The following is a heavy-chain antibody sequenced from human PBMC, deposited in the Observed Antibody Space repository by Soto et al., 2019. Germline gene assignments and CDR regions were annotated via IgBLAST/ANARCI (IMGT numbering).Heavy chain of an antibody. CDR2: ISAYNGNT. CDR3: ARDNEEIVVVPAAPNFDY. V-gene: IGHV1-18*01. Sequence: QVQLVQSGAEVKKPGASVKVSCKASGYTFTSYGISWVRQAPGQGLEWMGWISAYNGNTNYAQKLQGRVTMTTDTSTSTAYMELRSLRSDDTAVYYCARDNEEIVVVPAAPNFDYWGQGTLVTVSS. J-gene: IGHJ4*02. D-gene: IGHD2-2*01. CDR1: GYTFTSYG.